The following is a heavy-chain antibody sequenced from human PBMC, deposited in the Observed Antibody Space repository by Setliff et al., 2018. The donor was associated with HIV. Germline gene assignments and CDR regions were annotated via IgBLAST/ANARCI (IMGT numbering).Heavy chain of an antibody. CDR2: IFNDGRT. CDR3: ARGGLRQWNGF. D-gene: IGHD3-3*01. CDR1: GGSISSSSYY. Sequence: SETLSLTCTVSGGSISSSSYYWGWIRQPPGKGLEWIGSIFNDGRTYYNPSLKSRVTIPMDTSTNQFSLKLTSVTAADTAVYFCARGGLRQWNGFWGQGTLVTVSS. J-gene: IGHJ4*02. V-gene: IGHV4-39*01.